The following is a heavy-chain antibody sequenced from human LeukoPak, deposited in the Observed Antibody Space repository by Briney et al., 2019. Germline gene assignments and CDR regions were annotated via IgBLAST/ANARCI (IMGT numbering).Heavy chain of an antibody. Sequence: SETLSLTCTVSGGSVSSYYWSWIRQPPGKGLEWIWYIYYSGSTNYNPSLKSRVTISVDRSKNQFSLQLHSMTAADTAVYYCANTQQLAFDYWGQGTLVTVSS. CDR2: IYYSGST. V-gene: IGHV4-59*02. D-gene: IGHD6-13*01. CDR1: GGSVSSYY. CDR3: ANTQQLAFDY. J-gene: IGHJ4*02.